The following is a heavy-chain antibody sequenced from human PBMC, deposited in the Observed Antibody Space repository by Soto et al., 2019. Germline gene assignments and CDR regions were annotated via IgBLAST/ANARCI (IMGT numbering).Heavy chain of an antibody. CDR3: ARGGLLPDY. CDR2: ISHSGST. J-gene: IGHJ4*02. CDR1: GGSISSGGYS. D-gene: IGHD6-19*01. V-gene: IGHV4-30-2*01. Sequence: PSGTLSLTCAVSGGSISSGGYSWSGIRQPPGKGLEWIGYISHSGSTYYSPSLKSRVTISVDRSKNQFSLKLSSVTAADTAVYYCARGGLLPDYWGQGTLVTVSS.